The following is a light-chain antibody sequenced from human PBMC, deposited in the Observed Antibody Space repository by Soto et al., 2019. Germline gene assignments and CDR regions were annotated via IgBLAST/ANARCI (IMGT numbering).Light chain of an antibody. CDR1: QNIGNK. J-gene: IGKJ5*01. Sequence: EIVMTQSPATLSVSPGGRATLSCRASQNIGNKLAWYQHKPGQAPRVLIYDTSTRAAGIPARFSGSGSETNFTLTIITLQSEDLAVYYCQQYNTWRSITFGQGTRLEIK. V-gene: IGKV3-15*01. CDR3: QQYNTWRSIT. CDR2: DTS.